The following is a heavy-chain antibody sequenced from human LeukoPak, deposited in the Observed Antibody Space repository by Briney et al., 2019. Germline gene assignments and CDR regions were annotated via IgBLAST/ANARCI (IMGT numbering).Heavy chain of an antibody. CDR1: GVSITSKNW. V-gene: IGHV4/OR15-8*02. Sequence: PSETLSLTCAVSGVSITSKNWWSWVRQPPGKGLEWIGEIYHSGTTNYNPSLKSRVTISIDKSKNHFSLRLSSVTAADTAVYYCAKASDYYDTSGYYCAFPDYWGQGTLVTVSS. CDR3: AKASDYYDTSGYYCAFPDY. D-gene: IGHD3-22*01. CDR2: IYHSGTT. J-gene: IGHJ4*02.